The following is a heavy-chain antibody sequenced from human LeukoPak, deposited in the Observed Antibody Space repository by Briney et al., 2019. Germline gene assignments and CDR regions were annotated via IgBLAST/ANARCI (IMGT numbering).Heavy chain of an antibody. Sequence: SETLSLICTVSDGSMSSNIYYWGWIRQPPGKGLEWIGNIFYSGSASYNASLKSRVTISIDTSKNQLSLSLTSVTAADTAVYYCARRQACRPLDHWGQGTLVTVSS. J-gene: IGHJ4*02. V-gene: IGHV4-39*01. CDR3: ARRQACRPLDH. D-gene: IGHD5/OR15-5a*01. CDR2: IFYSGSA. CDR1: DGSMSSNIYY.